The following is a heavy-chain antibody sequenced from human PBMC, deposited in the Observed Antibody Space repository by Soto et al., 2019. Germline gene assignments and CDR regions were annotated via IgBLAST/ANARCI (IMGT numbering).Heavy chain of an antibody. CDR1: GVSISSYY. V-gene: IGHV4-59*01. CDR3: ARAWGCSSTSRYAGRCDY. D-gene: IGHD2-2*01. Sequence: SETLCLTCTVSGVSISSYYWSWFRQPPGKGLEWIGYIYYSGSTNYNPSLKSRVTISVDTSKNQFSLKLSSVTAADTAVYYCARAWGCSSTSRYAGRCDYWGQGTLVTVS. CDR2: IYYSGST. J-gene: IGHJ4*02.